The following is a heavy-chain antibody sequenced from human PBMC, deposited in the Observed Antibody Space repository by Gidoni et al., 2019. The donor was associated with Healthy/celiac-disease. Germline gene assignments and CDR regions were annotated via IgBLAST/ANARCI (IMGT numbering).Heavy chain of an antibody. Sequence: EVQLLASGGGLTQPGGSLRLSCAASGFTVSSNYMRWVRQAPGKGLEWVSVIYSGGSTYYADSVKGRFTISRDNSKNTLYLQMNRLRAEDTAVYYCARSRGPAYYYGMDVWGQGTTVTVSS. D-gene: IGHD3-10*01. CDR2: IYSGGST. CDR1: GFTVSSNY. J-gene: IGHJ6*02. CDR3: ARSRGPAYYYGMDV. V-gene: IGHV3-53*01.